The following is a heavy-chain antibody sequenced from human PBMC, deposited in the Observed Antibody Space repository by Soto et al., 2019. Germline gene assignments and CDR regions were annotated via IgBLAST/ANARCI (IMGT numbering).Heavy chain of an antibody. Sequence: EVQVVEWGGGLEQPGRSLRLSCAASGFSFDDYAMHWVRQAPGKGLEWVSCISWNSGNIVYSDSVKGRFTISRDNAKNPLSLQMNSLRAEDTALYYCTKGSSTSCFSPLDHWGQGTLVTVSS. D-gene: IGHD2-2*01. CDR1: GFSFDDYA. V-gene: IGHV3-9*01. CDR2: ISWNSGNI. J-gene: IGHJ4*02. CDR3: TKGSSTSCFSPLDH.